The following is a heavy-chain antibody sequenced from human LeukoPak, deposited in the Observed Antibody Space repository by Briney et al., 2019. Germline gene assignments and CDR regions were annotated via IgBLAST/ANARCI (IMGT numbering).Heavy chain of an antibody. CDR1: GFTFSSYA. Sequence: GGSLRLSCAASGFTFSSYAMSWVREAPGKGLEWVSGILDSGYSTYYANSVKGRFTISRDNSNSTLYLQMNSLRAEDTAVYYCAKLGGHPLHNYYVGVWGKGTTVAVSS. D-gene: IGHD3-16*01. CDR3: AKLGGHPLHNYYVGV. CDR2: ILDSGYST. V-gene: IGHV3-23*01. J-gene: IGHJ6*03.